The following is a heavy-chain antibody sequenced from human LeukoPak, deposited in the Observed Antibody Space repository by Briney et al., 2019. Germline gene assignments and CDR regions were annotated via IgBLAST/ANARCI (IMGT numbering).Heavy chain of an antibody. Sequence: GGSLRLSCAASGFTFSNYWMTWVRQAPGKGLEWVAHTNQDGSGKYYVDSVKGRFSISRDNAKNLMYLQMNSLRAEDTAVYYCGRKSYDFGGGQGTLVIVSS. CDR3: GRKSYDFG. V-gene: IGHV3-7*05. D-gene: IGHD3/OR15-3a*01. CDR2: TNQDGSGK. J-gene: IGHJ4*02. CDR1: GFTFSNYW.